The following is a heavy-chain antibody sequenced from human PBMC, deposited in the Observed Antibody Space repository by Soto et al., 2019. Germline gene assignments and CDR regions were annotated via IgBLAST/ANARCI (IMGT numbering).Heavy chain of an antibody. D-gene: IGHD3-22*01. J-gene: IGHJ4*02. V-gene: IGHV1-2*02. CDR1: GYTFNGYY. CDR2: INPISGGT. Sequence: ASVKVSCKASGYTFNGYYIHWVRQAPGQGLEWMGWINPISGGTNYAQKVQGRVTMTRDTSIATVYMDSSRLKSDYTAVYYCARNYYDSSDRDYLDYWGQGTLVTVSS. CDR3: ARNYYDSSDRDYLDY.